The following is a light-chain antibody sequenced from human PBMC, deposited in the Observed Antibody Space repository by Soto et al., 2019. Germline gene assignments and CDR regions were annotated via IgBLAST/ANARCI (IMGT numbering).Light chain of an antibody. J-gene: IGKJ4*02. CDR2: AAS. CDR1: QGISSY. CDR3: QQLNSYPFLT. V-gene: IGKV1-9*01. Sequence: DIQLTQSPSFLSASVGDRVTITCRARQGISSYLAWYQQKTGKAPKLLIYAASTLQSGVPSRFSGSRSGTEFTLTISSLQPEDFATYSFQQLNSYPFLTFDGAIKVEIK.